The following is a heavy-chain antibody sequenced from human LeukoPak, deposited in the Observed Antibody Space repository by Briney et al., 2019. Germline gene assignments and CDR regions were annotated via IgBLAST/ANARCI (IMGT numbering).Heavy chain of an antibody. D-gene: IGHD2-2*01. CDR1: GGSFSGYY. Sequence: SETLSLTCAVYGGSFSGYYWSWIRQPPGKGLEWIGEINHSGSTNYKPSLKSRVTISVDTSKNQFSLKLSAVTAADTAVYYCARVWSSTSRWWFDPWGQGTLVTVSS. CDR2: INHSGST. V-gene: IGHV4-34*01. CDR3: ARVWSSTSRWWFDP. J-gene: IGHJ5*02.